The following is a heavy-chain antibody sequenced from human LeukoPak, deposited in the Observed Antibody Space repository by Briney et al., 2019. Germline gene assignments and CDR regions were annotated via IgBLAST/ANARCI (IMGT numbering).Heavy chain of an antibody. V-gene: IGHV3-30-3*02. J-gene: IGHJ6*03. Sequence: GRSLRLSCAASGFTFSSYAMHWVRQAPGKGLEWVAVISYDGSNKYYADSVKGRFTISRDNSKNTLYLQMNSLRAEDTAVYYCAKLGPVFNYYYYYMDVWGKGTTVTVSS. CDR1: GFTFSSYA. D-gene: IGHD3-16*01. CDR2: ISYDGSNK. CDR3: AKLGPVFNYYYYYMDV.